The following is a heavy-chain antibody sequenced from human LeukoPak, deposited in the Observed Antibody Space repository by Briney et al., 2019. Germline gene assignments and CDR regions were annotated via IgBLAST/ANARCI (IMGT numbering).Heavy chain of an antibody. CDR3: ARNREFGEYYFDF. J-gene: IGHJ4*02. CDR1: GGSIHSGGFY. Sequence: SETLSLTCAVSGGSIHSGGFYWTWIRQHPGKGLEWIAYIYYTGTTYYNPSLKSRVTLSIDTSKNQFSLRLTSVTAAGTAVYYCARNREFGEYYFDFWGRGTLVTVSS. D-gene: IGHD4-17*01. V-gene: IGHV4-31*11. CDR2: IYYTGTT.